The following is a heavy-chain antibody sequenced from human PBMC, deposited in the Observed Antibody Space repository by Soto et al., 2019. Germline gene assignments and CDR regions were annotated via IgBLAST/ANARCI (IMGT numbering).Heavy chain of an antibody. CDR3: ARGVPAAGTDWFDP. V-gene: IGHV4-4*07. CDR1: GGSTSNYY. D-gene: IGHD6-13*01. J-gene: IGHJ5*02. CDR2: VSSTGST. Sequence: SDTRSLTCPFSGGSTSNYYWNLLRPPAEKRLEWIGRVSSTGSTYYNPSLKSRVTMSVDTSKNQASLNLTSVTAADTAVYYCARGVPAAGTDWFDPWGQGTLVTVSS.